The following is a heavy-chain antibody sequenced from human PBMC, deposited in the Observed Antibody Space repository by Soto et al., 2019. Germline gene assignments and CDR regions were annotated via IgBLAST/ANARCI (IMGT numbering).Heavy chain of an antibody. D-gene: IGHD2-21*02. Sequence: QVQLVQSGAEVKKPGASVKVSCKASGYTFTSYGISWVRQAPGQGLEWMGWISAYNGNTNYAQKLQGRVTMTTDTSTSTAYMELRSLRSDDTAVYYCATPIGVVTHNYYYGMDVWGQGTTVTVSS. CDR1: GYTFTSYG. CDR2: ISAYNGNT. CDR3: ATPIGVVTHNYYYGMDV. V-gene: IGHV1-18*01. J-gene: IGHJ6*02.